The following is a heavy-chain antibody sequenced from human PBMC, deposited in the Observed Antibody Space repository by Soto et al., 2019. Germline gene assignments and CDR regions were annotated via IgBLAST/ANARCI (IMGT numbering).Heavy chain of an antibody. CDR1: GFTFSSYG. D-gene: IGHD3-10*01. CDR2: IWYDGSNK. CDR3: ARDLYYYGSGSYYGDYYYYGMDV. J-gene: IGHJ6*02. Sequence: QVQLVESGGGVVQPGRSLRLSCAASGFTFSSYGMHWVRQAPGKGLAWVAVIWYDGSNKYYADSVKGRVTISRDNSKNTLYLQMNSLRAEDTAVYYCARDLYYYGSGSYYGDYYYYGMDVWGQGTTVTVSS. V-gene: IGHV3-33*01.